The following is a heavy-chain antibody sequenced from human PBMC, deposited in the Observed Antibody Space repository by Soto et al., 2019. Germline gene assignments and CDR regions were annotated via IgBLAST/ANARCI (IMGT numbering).Heavy chain of an antibody. D-gene: IGHD1-26*01. Sequence: QPGGSLRLSCVASGFTFSNFWLSWARQAPGKGLERVANINQDGSAKYYVPTERGRITNSRDNAKNSLYLQMNSLRAEDAAVYYCATSAGAPGNYWGQGT. CDR1: GFTFSNFW. J-gene: IGHJ4*02. CDR3: ATSAGAPGNY. V-gene: IGHV3-7*01. CDR2: INQDGSAK.